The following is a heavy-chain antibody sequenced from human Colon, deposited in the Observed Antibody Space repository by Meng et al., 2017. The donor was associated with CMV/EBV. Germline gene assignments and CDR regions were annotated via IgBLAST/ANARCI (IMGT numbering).Heavy chain of an antibody. V-gene: IGHV1-46*01. CDR2: INPSGGST. D-gene: IGHD6-13*01. CDR3: AREAAAAGKVFDY. Sequence: ASVKVSCKASGYTFSDYGITWVRQAPGQGLEWMGIINPSGGSTRYAQKFQGRLTMTRDTSTSTVHMELSSLRSEDTAVYYCAREAAAAGKVFDYWGQGTLVTVSS. J-gene: IGHJ4*02. CDR1: GYTFSDYG.